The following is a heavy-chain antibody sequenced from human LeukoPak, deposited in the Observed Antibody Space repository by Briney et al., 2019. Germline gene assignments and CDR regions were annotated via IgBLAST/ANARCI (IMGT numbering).Heavy chain of an antibody. CDR2: ISYDGSDK. V-gene: IGHV3-30-3*01. CDR1: GFTFSSYA. J-gene: IGHJ4*02. D-gene: IGHD5-18*01. Sequence: PGGSLRLSCAASGFTFSSYAMHWARQAPGKGLEWVAVISYDGSDKYYADSVKGQFTISRDNSKNTLYLKMNSRRAEDTAVYYCARDKIRYSYGGYFDYWGQGTLVTVSS. CDR3: ARDKIRYSYGGYFDY.